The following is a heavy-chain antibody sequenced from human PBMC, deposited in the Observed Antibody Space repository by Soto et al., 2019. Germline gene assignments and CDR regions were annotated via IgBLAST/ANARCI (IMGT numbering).Heavy chain of an antibody. Sequence: QVQLVQSGAEVKKPGASVKVSCKASGYTFASYAISWMRQAPGQGLEWMGWISAYNGNTNYAQKLQGRVTMTTDTSTSTAYTELRSLRSDDPAVYYCAREPPPPDYWGQGTLVTVSS. V-gene: IGHV1-18*01. J-gene: IGHJ4*02. CDR3: AREPPPPDY. CDR2: ISAYNGNT. CDR1: GYTFASYA.